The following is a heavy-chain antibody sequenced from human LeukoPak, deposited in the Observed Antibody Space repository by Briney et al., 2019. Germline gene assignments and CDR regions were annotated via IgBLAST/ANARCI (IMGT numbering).Heavy chain of an antibody. CDR3: ARDAWGYYDSSGYWP. CDR2: IYYSGST. Sequence: PSETLSLTCTVSGGSISSYYRSWIRQPPGKGLEWIGYIYYSGSTNYNPSLKSRVTISVDTSQNRFSLKLSSVTAADTAVYYCARDAWGYYDSSGYWPWGQGTLVTVSS. D-gene: IGHD3-22*01. J-gene: IGHJ5*02. CDR1: GGSISSYY. V-gene: IGHV4-59*01.